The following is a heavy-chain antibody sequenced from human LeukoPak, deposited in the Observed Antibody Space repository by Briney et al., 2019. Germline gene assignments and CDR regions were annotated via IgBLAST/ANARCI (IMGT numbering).Heavy chain of an antibody. CDR3: ARDTDGSGWSDAFDI. CDR2: IYYSGST. Sequence: SQTLSLTCTVSGGSISSGGYYWSWIRQHPGKGLEWIGYIYYSGSTNYNPSLKSRVTISVDTSKNQFSLKLSSVTAADTAVYYCARDTDGSGWSDAFDIWGQGTMVTVSS. CDR1: GGSISSGGYY. J-gene: IGHJ3*02. D-gene: IGHD6-19*01. V-gene: IGHV4-31*03.